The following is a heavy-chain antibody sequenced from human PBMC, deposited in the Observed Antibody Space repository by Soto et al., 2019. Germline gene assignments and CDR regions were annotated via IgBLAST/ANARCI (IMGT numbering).Heavy chain of an antibody. CDR2: INAGNGNT. V-gene: IGHV1-3*01. CDR3: ARHASSIAGLDAFDI. CDR1: GYTFTSYA. D-gene: IGHD6-6*01. Sequence: ASVKVSCKASGYTFTSYAMHWVRQAPGQRLEWMGWINAGNGNTKYSQKFQGRVTITRDTSASTAYMELSSLRSEDTAVYYCARHASSIAGLDAFDIWGQGTMVTVSS. J-gene: IGHJ3*02.